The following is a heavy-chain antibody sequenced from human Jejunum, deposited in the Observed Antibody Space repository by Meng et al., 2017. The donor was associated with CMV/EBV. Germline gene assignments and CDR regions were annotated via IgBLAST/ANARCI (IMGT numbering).Heavy chain of an antibody. V-gene: IGHV3-30*04. Sequence: GFTLSSHAMHWVRQDPGKGREWVALISKEGKRKYYADTVKGRFNIFRDNSESTLYVQMNSLRAEETALDYCARDKYGPGPETGMDVWGQGTTVTVSS. CDR2: ISKEGKRK. CDR3: ARDKYGPGPETGMDV. J-gene: IGHJ6*02. D-gene: IGHD3-10*01. CDR1: GFTLSSHA.